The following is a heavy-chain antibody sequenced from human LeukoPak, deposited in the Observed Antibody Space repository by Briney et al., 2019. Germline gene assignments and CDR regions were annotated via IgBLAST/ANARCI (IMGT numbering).Heavy chain of an antibody. J-gene: IGHJ5*02. CDR1: GGSISSSSYY. V-gene: IGHV4-39*07. Sequence: SETLSLTCTVSGGSISSSSYYWGWIRQPPGKGLEWIGSIYYSGSTYYNPSLKSRVTISVDTSKNQFSLKLSSVTAADTAVYYCARDRGLGYCSGGSCYSESYWFDPWGQGTLVTVSS. D-gene: IGHD2-15*01. CDR3: ARDRGLGYCSGGSCYSESYWFDP. CDR2: IYYSGST.